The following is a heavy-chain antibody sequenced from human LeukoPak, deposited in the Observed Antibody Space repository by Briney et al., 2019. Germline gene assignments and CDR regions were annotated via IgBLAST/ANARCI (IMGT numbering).Heavy chain of an antibody. CDR2: INPNSGGT. V-gene: IGHV1-2*04. J-gene: IGHJ4*02. Sequence: ASVKVSCKASGYTFTGYYMHWVRQAPGQGLEWMGWINPNSGGTNYAQKFQGWVTMTRDTSISTAYMELSRLRSDDTAVYYCARELGDYYGSGSYLGNWGQGTLVTVSS. CDR3: ARELGDYYGSGSYLGN. CDR1: GYTFTGYY. D-gene: IGHD3-10*01.